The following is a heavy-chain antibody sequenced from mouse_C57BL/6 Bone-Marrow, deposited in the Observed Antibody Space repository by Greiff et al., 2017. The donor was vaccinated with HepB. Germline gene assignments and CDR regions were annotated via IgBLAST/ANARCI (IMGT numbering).Heavy chain of an antibody. Sequence: EVQLVESGPELVKPGASVKIPCKASGYTFTDYNMDWVKQSHGKSLEWIGDINPNNGGTIYNQKFKGKATLTVDKSSSTAYMELRSLTSEDTAVYYCAREGYYGSGGYFDVWGTGTTVTVSS. CDR1: GYTFTDYN. CDR3: AREGYYGSGGYFDV. V-gene: IGHV1-18*01. D-gene: IGHD1-1*01. J-gene: IGHJ1*03. CDR2: INPNNGGT.